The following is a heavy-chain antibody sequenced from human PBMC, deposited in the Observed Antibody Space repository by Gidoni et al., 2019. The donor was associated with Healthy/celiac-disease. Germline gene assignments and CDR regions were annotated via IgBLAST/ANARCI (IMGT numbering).Heavy chain of an antibody. CDR2: IYYSGST. CDR1: GGSISSGGYY. Sequence: QVQLQESGPGLVKPSQTLSLTCTVPGGSISSGGYYWSWIRQHPGKGLEWIGYIYYSGSTYYNPSLKSRVTISVDTSKNQFSLKLSSVTAADTAVYYCARDEYEGRLYHHAFDIWGQGTMVTVSS. J-gene: IGHJ3*02. D-gene: IGHD2-8*01. V-gene: IGHV4-31*03. CDR3: ARDEYEGRLYHHAFDI.